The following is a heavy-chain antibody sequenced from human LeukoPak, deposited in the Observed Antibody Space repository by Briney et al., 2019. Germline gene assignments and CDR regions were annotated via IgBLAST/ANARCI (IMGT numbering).Heavy chain of an antibody. V-gene: IGHV4-30-4*08. Sequence: SQTLSLTCTVSGGSVSSGDHYWSWIRQPPGKGLEWIGYIYYSGSTYYNPSLKSRVTISVDTSKNHFSLQLSSVTAADTAVYYCARLGDCSGGSCYIYPPVYWGQGTLVTVSS. CDR2: IYYSGST. D-gene: IGHD2-15*01. J-gene: IGHJ4*02. CDR3: ARLGDCSGGSCYIYPPVY. CDR1: GGSVSSGDHY.